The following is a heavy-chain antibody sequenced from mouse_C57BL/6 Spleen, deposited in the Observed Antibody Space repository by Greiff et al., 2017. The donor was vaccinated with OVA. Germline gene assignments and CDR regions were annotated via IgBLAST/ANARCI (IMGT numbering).Heavy chain of an antibody. CDR3: ARNPNYYGSSYGYFDV. CDR2: IWSGGST. CDR1: GFSLTSYG. D-gene: IGHD1-1*01. Sequence: VQLKESGPGLVQPSQSLSITCTVSGFSLTSYGVHWVRQSPGKGLEWLGVIWSGGSTDYNAAFISRLSISKDNSKSQVFFKMNSLQADDTAIYYCARNPNYYGSSYGYFDVWGTGTTVTVSS. J-gene: IGHJ1*03. V-gene: IGHV2-2*01.